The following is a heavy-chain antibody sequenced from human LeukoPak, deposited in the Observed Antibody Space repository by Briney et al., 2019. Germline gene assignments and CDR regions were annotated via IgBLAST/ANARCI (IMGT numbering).Heavy chain of an antibody. J-gene: IGHJ5*02. CDR2: IYHSGST. CDR1: GGSISSGGYS. CDR3: ARAEYYDFWSGPNWFDP. V-gene: IGHV4-30-2*01. Sequence: SETLSLTCAVSGGSISSGGYSWSWIRQPPGKGLEWIGYIYHSGSTYYNPSLKSRVTISVDRSKNQFSLKLSSVTAADTAVYYCARAEYYDFWSGPNWFDPWGQGTLVTVSS. D-gene: IGHD3-3*01.